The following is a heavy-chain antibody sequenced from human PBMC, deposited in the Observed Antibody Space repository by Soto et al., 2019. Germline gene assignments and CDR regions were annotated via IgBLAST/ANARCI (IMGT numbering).Heavy chain of an antibody. CDR1: GGSFSAYY. CDR3: VRGLRYSGMDV. V-gene: IGHV4-34*01. D-gene: IGHD2-15*01. Sequence: QVQLQQWGAGLLKPPETLSLTCAVSGGSFSAYYWTWIRQPPGRGLEWIGEIDHSGSTNYNPSLEGRVTMSIDTAKNRFSLNVTSVTAADTAVYYCVRGLRYSGMDVWGQGTTVTVS. CDR2: IDHSGST. J-gene: IGHJ6*02.